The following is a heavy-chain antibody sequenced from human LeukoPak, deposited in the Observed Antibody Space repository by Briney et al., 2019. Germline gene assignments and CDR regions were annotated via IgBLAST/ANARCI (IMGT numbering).Heavy chain of an antibody. CDR3: ARESPGIAAAAKVIHYYYYYMDV. CDR2: ISSSGSTI. CDR1: GFTFSDYY. D-gene: IGHD6-13*01. Sequence: GGSLRLSCAASGFTFSDYYMSWIRQAPGKGLEWVSYISSSGSTIYYADSVKGRFTISRDNAKNSLYLQMNSLRAEDTAVYYCARESPGIAAAAKVIHYYYYYMDVWGKGTTVTVSS. V-gene: IGHV3-11*04. J-gene: IGHJ6*03.